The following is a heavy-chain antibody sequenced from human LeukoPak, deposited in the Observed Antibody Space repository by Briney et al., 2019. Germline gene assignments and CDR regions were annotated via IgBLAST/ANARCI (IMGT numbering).Heavy chain of an antibody. CDR3: ARVLRYCSGGNCYSGGLGYMDV. D-gene: IGHD2-15*01. CDR1: GFTFSYYN. CDR2: ISRSGSTK. J-gene: IGHJ6*03. Sequence: GSLRLSCAASGFTFSYYNMRWIRQAPGKGLEWVSSISRSGSTKYYADSVKGRFTISRDNAKNSLFLQMNSLRAEDTAVYYCARVLRYCSGGNCYSGGLGYMDVWGKGTTVTISS. V-gene: IGHV3-11*01.